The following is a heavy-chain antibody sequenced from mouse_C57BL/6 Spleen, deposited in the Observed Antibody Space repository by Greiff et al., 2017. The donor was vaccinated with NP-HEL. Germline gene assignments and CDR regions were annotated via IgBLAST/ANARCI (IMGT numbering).Heavy chain of an antibody. V-gene: IGHV1-76*01. D-gene: IGHD2-3*01. CDR3: ARLYDSFDY. CDR1: GYTFTDYY. CDR2: IYPGSGNT. J-gene: IGHJ2*01. Sequence: VQLQQSGAELVRPGASVKLSRKASGYTFTDYYINWVKQRPGQGLEWIARIYPGSGNTYYNEKFKGKATLTAEKSSSTAYMQLSSLTSEDSAVYFCARLYDSFDYWGQGTTLTVSS.